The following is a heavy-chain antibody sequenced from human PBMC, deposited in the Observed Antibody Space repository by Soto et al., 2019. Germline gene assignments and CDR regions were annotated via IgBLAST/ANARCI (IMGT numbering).Heavy chain of an antibody. J-gene: IGHJ3*02. Sequence: PSETLSLTCTVSGGSISSGDYYWSWIRQPPGKGLEWIGYIYYSGSTYYNPSLKSRVTISVDTSKNQFSLKLSSVTAADTAVYYCARDLTPAYYDFWSGRYGSAFDIWGQGTMVTVSS. V-gene: IGHV4-30-4*01. CDR3: ARDLTPAYYDFWSGRYGSAFDI. CDR2: IYYSGST. D-gene: IGHD3-3*01. CDR1: GGSISSGDYY.